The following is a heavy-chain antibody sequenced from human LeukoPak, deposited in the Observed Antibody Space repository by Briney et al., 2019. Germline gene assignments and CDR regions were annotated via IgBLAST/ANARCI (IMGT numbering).Heavy chain of an antibody. Sequence: SETLSLTCAVYGGSFSGYYWSWIRQPPGKGLEWIGEINHSGSTNYNPSLKSRVTISVDTSKNQFSLKLSSVTAADTAVYYCARVRAAMAYFDYWGQGTLVTVSS. CDR3: ARVRAAMAYFDY. J-gene: IGHJ4*02. CDR2: INHSGST. CDR1: GGSFSGYY. D-gene: IGHD5-18*01. V-gene: IGHV4-34*01.